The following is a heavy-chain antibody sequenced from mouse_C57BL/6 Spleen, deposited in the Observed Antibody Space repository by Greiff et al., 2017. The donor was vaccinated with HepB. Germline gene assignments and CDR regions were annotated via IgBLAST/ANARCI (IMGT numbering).Heavy chain of an antibody. CDR3: ARGIPFVTTVVANFDY. CDR2: IDPNSGGT. CDR1: GYTFTSYW. Sequence: QVQLQQPGAELVKPGASVKLSCKASGYTFTSYWMHWVKQRPGRGLEWIGRIDPNSGGTKYNEKFKSKATLTVDKPSSTAYMQLSSLTSEDSAVYYCARGIPFVTTVVANFDYWGQGTTLTVSS. D-gene: IGHD1-1*01. V-gene: IGHV1-72*01. J-gene: IGHJ2*01.